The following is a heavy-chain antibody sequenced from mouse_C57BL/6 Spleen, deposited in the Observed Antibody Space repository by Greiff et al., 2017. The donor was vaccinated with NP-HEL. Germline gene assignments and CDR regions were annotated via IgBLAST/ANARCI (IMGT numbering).Heavy chain of an antibody. Sequence: DVKLVESGGGLVQPGGSLSLSCAASGFTFTDYYMSWVRQPPGKALEWLGFIRNKANGYTTEYSASVKGRFTISRDNSQSILYLQMNALRAEDSATYYCARSSYSNYGYFDYWGQGTTLTVSS. D-gene: IGHD2-5*01. V-gene: IGHV7-3*01. CDR1: GFTFTDYY. CDR2: IRNKANGYTT. J-gene: IGHJ2*01. CDR3: ARSSYSNYGYFDY.